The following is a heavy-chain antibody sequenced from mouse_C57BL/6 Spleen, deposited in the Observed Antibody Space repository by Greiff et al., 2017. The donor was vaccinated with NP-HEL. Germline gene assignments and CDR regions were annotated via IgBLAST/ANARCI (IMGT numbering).Heavy chain of an antibody. J-gene: IGHJ2*01. V-gene: IGHV2-5*01. CDR2: IWRGGST. CDR1: GFSLTSYG. D-gene: IGHD2-5*01. CDR3: AKNSYSNYLDY. Sequence: QVQLKQSGPGLVQPSQRLSITCTVSGFSLTSYGVHWVRQSPGKGLEWLGVIWRGGSTDYNAAFMSRLGITKDNSKSQVFFKMNSLQAEDTAIYYWAKNSYSNYLDYWGQGTTLTVSS.